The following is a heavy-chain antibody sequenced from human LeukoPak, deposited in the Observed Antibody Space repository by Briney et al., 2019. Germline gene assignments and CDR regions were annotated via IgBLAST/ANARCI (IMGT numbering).Heavy chain of an antibody. CDR2: INPSGGST. V-gene: IGHV1-46*01. CDR3: ARDRVGYYDSSGYYYLDV. D-gene: IGHD3-22*01. J-gene: IGHJ6*03. Sequence: HGASVTVSCKASGYTFTSYYMHWVRQAPGQGLEWMGIINPSGGSTSYAQKFQGRVTMTRDTSTSTVYMELNSLRAEDTAVYYCARDRVGYYDSSGYYYLDVWGQGTTVTVS. CDR1: GYTFTSYY.